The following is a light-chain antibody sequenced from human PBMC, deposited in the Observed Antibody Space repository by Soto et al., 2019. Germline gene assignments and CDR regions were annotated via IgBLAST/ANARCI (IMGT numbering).Light chain of an antibody. Sequence: DVVMTQSPLSLPVTLGQPASISCRSSQSLVHSDGNTYLNWFHQRPGQSLRRLIYKVSNRDSGVPDRFSGSGSDPDFTLKISRVEAEDVGVYYCMQGTQWPPYTFCQGTKLEIK. CDR1: QSLVHSDGNTY. CDR2: KVS. J-gene: IGKJ2*01. V-gene: IGKV2-30*02. CDR3: MQGTQWPPYT.